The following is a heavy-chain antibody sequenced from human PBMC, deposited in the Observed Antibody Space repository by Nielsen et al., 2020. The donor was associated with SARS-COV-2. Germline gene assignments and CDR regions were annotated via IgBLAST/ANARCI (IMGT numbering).Heavy chain of an antibody. J-gene: IGHJ4*02. V-gene: IGHV4-34*01. CDR1: GGSFSGYY. CDR2: INHSGST. CDR3: ARGHKGAAAGYYFDY. Sequence: LETLSLTCAVYGGSFSGYYWSWIRQPPGKGLEWIGEINHSGSTNYNPSLKSRVTISVDTSKNQFSLKLSSVTVADTAVYYCARGHKGAAAGYYFDYWGQGTLVTVSS. D-gene: IGHD6-13*01.